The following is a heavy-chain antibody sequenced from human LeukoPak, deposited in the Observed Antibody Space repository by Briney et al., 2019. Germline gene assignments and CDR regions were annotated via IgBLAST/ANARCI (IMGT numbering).Heavy chain of an antibody. Sequence: PGGSLRLSCAASGFTFSNAWMSWVRQAPGRGLEWVGRIKRKGDDGTIDYAAPVKGRLSISRDDSKNTLYLQMNSLKSEDTAVYYCTTDGYYYDSSGPRGYWGQGTLVTVSS. D-gene: IGHD3-22*01. J-gene: IGHJ4*02. CDR2: IKRKGDDGTI. V-gene: IGHV3-15*01. CDR1: GFTFSNAW. CDR3: TTDGYYYDSSGPRGY.